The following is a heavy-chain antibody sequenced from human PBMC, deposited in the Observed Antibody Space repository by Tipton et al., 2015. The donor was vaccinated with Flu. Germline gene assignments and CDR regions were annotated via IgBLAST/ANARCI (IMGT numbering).Heavy chain of an antibody. V-gene: IGHV4-38-2*02. J-gene: IGHJ5*02. CDR3: ARGAEKLLKRFGEPVGWFDP. D-gene: IGHD3-16*01. CDR2: VHQTGSP. Sequence: LRLSCSVSGDSIGSPYFWGWIRQPPGKGLEWIGNVHQTGSPYYNPSLRSRVTIGVDRAKNQFSLRLTSVTAADTAVYYCARGAEKLLKRFGEPVGWFDPWGQGILVTVST. CDR1: GDSIGSPYF.